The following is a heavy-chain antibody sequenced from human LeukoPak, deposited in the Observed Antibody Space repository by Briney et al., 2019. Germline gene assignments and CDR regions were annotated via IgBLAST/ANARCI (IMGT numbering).Heavy chain of an antibody. CDR3: AKRRTFSSTDIAAAAPFDY. CDR1: GFTFSSYA. Sequence: GGSLRLSCAASGFTFSSYAMSWVRQAPGKGLEWVSAISGSGGSTYYADSVKGRFTISRDNSKNTLYLQMNSLRAEDTAVYYCAKRRTFSSTDIAAAAPFDYWGQGTLVTVSS. J-gene: IGHJ4*02. D-gene: IGHD6-13*01. CDR2: ISGSGGST. V-gene: IGHV3-23*01.